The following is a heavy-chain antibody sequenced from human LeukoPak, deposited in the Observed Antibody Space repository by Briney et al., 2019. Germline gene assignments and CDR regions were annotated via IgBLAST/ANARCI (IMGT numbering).Heavy chain of an antibody. CDR2: ISGGGGST. Sequence: GGSLRLSCAASEFTFSNYAMNWVRQAPGKGPEWVSGISGGGGSTYYADSVKGRFTISRDNSKNTLYLQMDSLRAEDTALYYCAKGSGINHYHWIDPWGQGTLVTVSS. V-gene: IGHV3-23*01. J-gene: IGHJ5*02. CDR1: EFTFSNYA. D-gene: IGHD1-14*01. CDR3: AKGSGINHYHWIDP.